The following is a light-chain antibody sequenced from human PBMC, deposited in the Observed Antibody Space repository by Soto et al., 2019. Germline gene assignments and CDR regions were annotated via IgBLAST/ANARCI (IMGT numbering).Light chain of an antibody. J-gene: IGKJ1*01. CDR3: QQFGNSPWT. CDR2: GTS. V-gene: IGKV3-20*01. Sequence: VLSQSPGRLSLSPGERATLSCRASQSVPSTYVAWYQQKSGQPPRLLSAGTSNRATGITDRGSGRGEGRDCTRTISRLEPEDFAVYVCQQFGNSPWTFGQGTKVDIK. CDR1: QSVPSTY.